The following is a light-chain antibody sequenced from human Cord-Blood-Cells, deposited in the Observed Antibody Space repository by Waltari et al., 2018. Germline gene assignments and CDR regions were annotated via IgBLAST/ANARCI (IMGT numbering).Light chain of an antibody. Sequence: EIVMMQSPATLSVSPGESATLSCRASQSVNRNLAWYQQKPGQAPRLHIYGASTRATGIPARFSGSGSGTVFTHTISSLQSEDFAVYYCQQYNNWPYTFGQGTKLEIK. CDR2: GAS. CDR3: QQYNNWPYT. CDR1: QSVNRN. J-gene: IGKJ2*01. V-gene: IGKV3-15*01.